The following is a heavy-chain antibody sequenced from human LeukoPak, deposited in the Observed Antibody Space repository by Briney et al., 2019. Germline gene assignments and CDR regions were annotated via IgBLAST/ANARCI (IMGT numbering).Heavy chain of an antibody. CDR1: GDSVSSNSVT. V-gene: IGHV6-1*01. CDR3: ARRLTQYDCFDP. J-gene: IGHJ5*02. D-gene: IGHD2-2*01. Sequence: SQTLSLTCAISGDSVSSNSVTWNWIRQSPSRGLEWLGRTYYRSTWYNDYAVSVRGRITVNPDTSKNQLSLHLVTPEDTAVYYCARRLTQYDCFDPWGQGILVTVSS. CDR2: TYYRSTWYN.